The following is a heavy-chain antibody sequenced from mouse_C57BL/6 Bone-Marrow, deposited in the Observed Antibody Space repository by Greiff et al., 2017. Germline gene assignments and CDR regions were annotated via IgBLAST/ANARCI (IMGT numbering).Heavy chain of an antibody. D-gene: IGHD1-1*01. CDR2: IYPRSGNT. CDR1: GYTFTSYG. J-gene: IGHJ2*01. CDR3: ARRDYYGSSPYYFDY. V-gene: IGHV1-81*01. Sequence: QVQLKESGAELARPGASVKLSCKASGYTFTSYGISWVKQRPGQGLEWIGEIYPRSGNTYYNEKFKGKATLTADKSSSTAYMELRSLTSEDSAVYFCARRDYYGSSPYYFDYWGQGTTLTVSS.